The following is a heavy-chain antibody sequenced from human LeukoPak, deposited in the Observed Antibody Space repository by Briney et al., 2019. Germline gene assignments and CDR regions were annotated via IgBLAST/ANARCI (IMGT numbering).Heavy chain of an antibody. Sequence: PGGSLRLSCTASGFTFGDYAMSWVRQAPGKGLEWVSVIYSGGSTYYADSVKGRFTISRDNSKNTLYLQMNSLRAEDTAVYYCARAAVPAFDIWGQGTMVTVSS. V-gene: IGHV3-53*01. CDR1: GFTFGDYA. CDR2: IYSGGST. J-gene: IGHJ3*02. CDR3: ARAAVPAFDI. D-gene: IGHD6-25*01.